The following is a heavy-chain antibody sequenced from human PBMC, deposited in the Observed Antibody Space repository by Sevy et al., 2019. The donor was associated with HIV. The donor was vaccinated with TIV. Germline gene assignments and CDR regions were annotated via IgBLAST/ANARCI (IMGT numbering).Heavy chain of an antibody. V-gene: IGHV4-59*08. CDR3: ARGAVVIGTAATPVLDF. J-gene: IGHJ4*02. D-gene: IGHD3-3*01. Sequence: ETLSLTCSVSDDSINSYYWSWIRQPPGKGLEWIGYIYNNIGSTSYNPSLTSRVTISVDTSKNQFSLKLTSMTAADTAVYYCARGAVVIGTAATPVLDFWGQGSLVTVSS. CDR2: IYNNIGST. CDR1: DDSINSYY.